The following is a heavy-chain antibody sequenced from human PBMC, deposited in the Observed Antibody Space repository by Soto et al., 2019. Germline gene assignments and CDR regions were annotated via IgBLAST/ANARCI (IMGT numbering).Heavy chain of an antibody. Sequence: ASVKVSCKASGYTFTSYDITWVRQATGQGLEWMGWMNPHCGTRRDAQKLQGRVTMTRDTSTSTAYMELIRLRSEDTAVYSCARDLDTAMAPTYYYGSDVWGQGTRVTVSS. CDR3: ARDLDTAMAPTYYYGSDV. CDR1: GYTFTSYD. J-gene: IGHJ6*02. D-gene: IGHD5-18*01. CDR2: MNPHCGTR. V-gene: IGHV1-8*01.